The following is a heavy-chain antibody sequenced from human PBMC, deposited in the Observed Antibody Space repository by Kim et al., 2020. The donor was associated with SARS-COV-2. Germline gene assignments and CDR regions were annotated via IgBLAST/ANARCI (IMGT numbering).Heavy chain of an antibody. J-gene: IGHJ4*02. CDR3: AKYRGNFGTYNFDY. D-gene: IGHD1-1*01. Sequence: GGSLRLSCAASGFTFSNSAMNWVRQAPGKGLEWVSAMSGSVASTYYADSVKGRFTISRDNSKNTLYLQMNSLRPEEPAIYYCAKYRGNFGTYNFDYWGQGTLFTVSS. CDR1: GFTFSNSA. CDR2: MSGSVAST. V-gene: IGHV3-23*01.